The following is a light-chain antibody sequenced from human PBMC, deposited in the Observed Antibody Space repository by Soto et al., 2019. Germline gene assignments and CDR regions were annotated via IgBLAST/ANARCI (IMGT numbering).Light chain of an antibody. CDR3: QQRSNWPPGLT. V-gene: IGKV3-11*01. CDR1: QGVSSY. Sequence: EIVLTQSPATPSLSPGERATLSCRASQGVSSYLAWYQQKPGQAPRLLIYDASNRATGIPARFSGSGSGTDFTLTISSLEPEDFAVYYCQQRSNWPPGLTFGGGTKVEIK. CDR2: DAS. J-gene: IGKJ4*01.